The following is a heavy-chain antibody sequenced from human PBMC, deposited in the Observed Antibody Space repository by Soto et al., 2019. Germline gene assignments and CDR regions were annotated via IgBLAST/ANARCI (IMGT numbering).Heavy chain of an antibody. Sequence: EVQLVESGGGLVQPGGSLRLSCAASGFTFSSYWMSWVRQAPGKGLEWVANIKQDGSEKYYVDSVKGRFTISRDNAKNSPSLQMNSLRAEDTAVYYCARDWYSGSWYGVGSYDCGMDVWGQGTTVTVSS. V-gene: IGHV3-7*04. CDR1: GFTFSSYW. CDR3: ARDWYSGSWYGVGSYDCGMDV. D-gene: IGHD6-13*01. J-gene: IGHJ6*02. CDR2: IKQDGSEK.